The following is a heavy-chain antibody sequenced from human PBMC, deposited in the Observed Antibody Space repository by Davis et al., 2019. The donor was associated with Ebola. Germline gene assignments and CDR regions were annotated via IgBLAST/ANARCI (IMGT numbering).Heavy chain of an antibody. V-gene: IGHV3-30*03. CDR1: GFTFSSYG. J-gene: IGHJ4*02. Sequence: GGSLRLSCAASGFTFSSYGMHWVRQAPGKGLEWVAVISYDGSNKYYADSVKGRFTISRDNAKNSVFLQMNSLRDEDTAVYYCARAGGYYDYWGQGAQVTVSS. D-gene: IGHD3-22*01. CDR2: ISYDGSNK. CDR3: ARAGGYYDY.